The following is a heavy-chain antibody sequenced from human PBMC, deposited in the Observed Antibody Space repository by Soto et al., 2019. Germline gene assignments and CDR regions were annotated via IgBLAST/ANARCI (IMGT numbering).Heavy chain of an antibody. V-gene: IGHV3-30-3*01. CDR3: ARDVTYYYDSSGYSEHYYYGMDV. J-gene: IGHJ6*01. CDR1: GFTFSSYA. D-gene: IGHD3-22*01. Sequence: QVQLVESGGGVVQPGRSLRLSCAASGFTFSSYAMHWVRQAPGKGLEWVAVISYDGSNKYYADSVKGRFTISRDNSKNTLYLQMNSLRAEDTAVYYCARDVTYYYDSSGYSEHYYYGMDVW. CDR2: ISYDGSNK.